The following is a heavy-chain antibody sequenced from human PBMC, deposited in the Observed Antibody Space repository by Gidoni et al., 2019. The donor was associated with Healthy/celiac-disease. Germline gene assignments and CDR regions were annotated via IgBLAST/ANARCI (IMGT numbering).Heavy chain of an antibody. V-gene: IGHV3-33*01. CDR1: GFTFSSYG. CDR3: ARDTVGAAGYFDY. CDR2: IWYDGSNK. J-gene: IGHJ4*02. Sequence: QVQLVESGGGVVQPGRSLRLSCSASGFTFSSYGMHWVRQAPGKGLEWVAVIWYDGSNKYYEDSVKGRFTISRDNSKNTLYLQMNSLRAEDTAVYYCARDTVGAAGYFDYWGQGTLVTVSS. D-gene: IGHD1-26*01.